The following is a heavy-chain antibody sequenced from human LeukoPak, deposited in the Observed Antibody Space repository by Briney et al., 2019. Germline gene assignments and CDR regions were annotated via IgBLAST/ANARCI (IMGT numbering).Heavy chain of an antibody. V-gene: IGHV3-23*01. D-gene: IGHD5-12*01. CDR2: ISGSGGST. CDR3: VKASAYAQDNWFDA. Sequence: PGGSLRLSCAASGFTFSNYAMSWVRQAPGKGLEWVSGISGSGGSTYYADSVKGRFTISRDNAKNSLDLQMSSLRAEDTALYYCVKASAYAQDNWFDAWGQGTLVTVSS. CDR1: GFTFSNYA. J-gene: IGHJ5*02.